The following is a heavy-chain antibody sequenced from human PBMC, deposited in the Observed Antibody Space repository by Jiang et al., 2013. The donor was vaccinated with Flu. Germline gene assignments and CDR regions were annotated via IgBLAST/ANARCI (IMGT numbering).Heavy chain of an antibody. V-gene: IGHV5-10-1*01. CDR1: GYSFTSYW. CDR2: IDPSDSYT. CDR3: ASYYGGNPYAFDI. D-gene: IGHD4-23*01. J-gene: IGHJ3*02. Sequence: GAEVKKPGESLRISCKGSGYSFTSYWISWVRQMPGKGLEWMGRIDPSDSYTNYSPSFQGHVTISADKSISTAYLQWSSLKASDTAMYYCASYYGGNPYAFDIWGQGTMVTVSS.